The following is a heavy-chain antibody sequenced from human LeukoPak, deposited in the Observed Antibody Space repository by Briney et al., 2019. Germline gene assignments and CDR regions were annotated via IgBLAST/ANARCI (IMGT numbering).Heavy chain of an antibody. V-gene: IGHV1-69*13. D-gene: IGHD6-13*01. CDR2: IIPIFGTA. Sequence: GASVKVPCKASGGTFSSYAISWVRQAPGQGLEWMGGIIPIFGTANYAQKFQGRVTITADESTSTAYMELSSLRSEDTAVYYCAREAAAAPFDYWGQGTLVTVSS. J-gene: IGHJ4*02. CDR3: AREAAAAPFDY. CDR1: GGTFSSYA.